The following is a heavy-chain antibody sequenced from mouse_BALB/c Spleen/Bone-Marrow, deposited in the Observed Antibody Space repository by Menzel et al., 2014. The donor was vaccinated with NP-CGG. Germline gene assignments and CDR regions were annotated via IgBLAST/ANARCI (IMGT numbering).Heavy chain of an antibody. CDR2: INPSSGGT. V-gene: IGHV1S81*02. J-gene: IGHJ3*01. Sequence: VQLQQSGAELVKPGASVKLSCKASGYTFTSYYMYWVKQRPGQGLEWIGGINPSSGGTNFNEKFKSKATLTVDKSSSTAYMQLSSLTSEDSAVYYCTRSYYAKEGAWFAYWGQGTLVTVSA. CDR3: TRSYYAKEGAWFAY. D-gene: IGHD1-1*01. CDR1: GYTFTSYY.